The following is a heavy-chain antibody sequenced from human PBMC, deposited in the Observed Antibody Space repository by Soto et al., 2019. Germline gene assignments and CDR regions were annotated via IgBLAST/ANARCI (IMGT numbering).Heavy chain of an antibody. J-gene: IGHJ5*02. CDR2: ISADNGNT. V-gene: IGHV1-18*01. CDR1: GYTFTSYG. Sequence: XPVKVTSKASGYTFTSYGIIWVRQSPGQGLEWMGWISADNGNTNYAQKLQGRVTMTTDTSTSTAYMELRSLRSDDTAVYYCARVIEAAGQDWFDPWGQGTLVTVSS. CDR3: ARVIEAAGQDWFDP. D-gene: IGHD6-13*01.